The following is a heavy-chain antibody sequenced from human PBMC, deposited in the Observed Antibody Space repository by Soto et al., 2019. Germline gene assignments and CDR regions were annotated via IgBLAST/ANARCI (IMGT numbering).Heavy chain of an antibody. CDR1: GGTFSDFT. CDR2: IIPIFDTA. J-gene: IGHJ6*02. Sequence: GASVKVTCKASGGTFSDFTINWVRPAPGQRLEWMGGIIPIFDTANYAEKFQGRVTITADESTSTSFMEVSSLRSEDTAVYYCARNGTQTGYSYGMDVWGQGTMGTVSS. D-gene: IGHD1-1*01. CDR3: ARNGTQTGYSYGMDV. V-gene: IGHV1-69*13.